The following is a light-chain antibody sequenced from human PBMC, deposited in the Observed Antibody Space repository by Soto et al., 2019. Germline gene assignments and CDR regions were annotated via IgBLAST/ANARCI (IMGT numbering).Light chain of an antibody. CDR1: QSVESH. Sequence: EVVMTQSPATLSLSPGERATLSCRASQSVESHLAWYQQKPGQAPRLLIYGVSTRATGIPDRFSGSGSGTEFTHSISSLQSEDFAVYYCQQYHRWPPLTFGGGTKVE. J-gene: IGKJ4*01. V-gene: IGKV3-15*01. CDR2: GVS. CDR3: QQYHRWPPLT.